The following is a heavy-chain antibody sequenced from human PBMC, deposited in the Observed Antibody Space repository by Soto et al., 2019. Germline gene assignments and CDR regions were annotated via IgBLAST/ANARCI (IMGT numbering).Heavy chain of an antibody. CDR1: GGSFSGYY. CDR3: ARGIRDYFDY. D-gene: IGHD3-3*01. Sequence: SETLSLTCAVYGGSFSGYYWSWIRQPPGKGLEWIGEINHSGNTNYNPSLKSRVTISVDTSKNQFSLKLSSVTAADTAVYYCARGIRDYFDYWGQGTLVTVSS. J-gene: IGHJ4*02. CDR2: INHSGNT. V-gene: IGHV4-34*01.